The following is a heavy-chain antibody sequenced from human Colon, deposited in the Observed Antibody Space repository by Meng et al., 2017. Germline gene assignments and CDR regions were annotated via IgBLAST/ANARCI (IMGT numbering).Heavy chain of an antibody. J-gene: IGHJ4*02. CDR2: VYHSGST. CDR1: GSSISSGYY. V-gene: IGHV4-38-2*01. D-gene: IGHD6-19*01. CDR3: GRVSAVAGTTPVDY. Sequence: SQTLSLTCAVSGSSISSGYYWGWIRQPPGKAMEWIGTVYHSGSTYYNPSLKSRVTIPADTSRNQFSLNLSDVTAADTAIYYCGRVSAVAGTTPVDYWGQGIMVTVSS.